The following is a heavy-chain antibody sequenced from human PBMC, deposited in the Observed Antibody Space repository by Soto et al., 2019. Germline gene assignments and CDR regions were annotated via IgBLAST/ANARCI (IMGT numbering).Heavy chain of an antibody. J-gene: IGHJ6*03. CDR1: GGNGNNYG. D-gene: IGHD2-15*01. V-gene: IGHV3-66*01. Sequence: GVSLRVSWAAAGGNGNNYGMRWVSQATGKGRVWVSLVYRGGSTSYADPVKGRFTISRDNSKTTLYLQMSSLRAEDTAVYFCGRPYCRGGSCDVPSYMDVWGKRTTVTVSS. CDR2: VYRGGST. CDR3: GRPYCRGGSCDVPSYMDV.